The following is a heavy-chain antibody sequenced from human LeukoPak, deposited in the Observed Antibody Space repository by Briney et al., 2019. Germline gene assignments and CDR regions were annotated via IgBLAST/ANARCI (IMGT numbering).Heavy chain of an antibody. J-gene: IGHJ5*02. CDR2: MYYSGST. CDR3: ARPYYYDSRIDP. CDR1: GGSISSGDYY. D-gene: IGHD3-22*01. V-gene: IGHV4-30-4*01. Sequence: SETLSLTCTVSGGSISSGDYYWSWIRQPPGKGLEWIAYMYYSGSTYYNPSLKSRVTMSADTSKNQLPLKLSSVTAADTAVYYCARPYYYDSRIDPWGQGILVTVSS.